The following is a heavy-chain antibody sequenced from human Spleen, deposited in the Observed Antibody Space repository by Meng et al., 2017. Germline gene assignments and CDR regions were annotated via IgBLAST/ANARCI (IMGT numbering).Heavy chain of an antibody. D-gene: IGHD2-21*01. J-gene: IGHJ5*01. CDR1: GASLSRRDW. CDR3: VRNEGYSFGA. CDR2: ISQGSGRT. V-gene: IGHV4-4*02. Sequence: VHLKGSGPRARMPSRTLALTCAVSGASLSRRDWGCWVRQPPGKGLEWIGEISQGSGRTNYNPSLKSRVTISLDKSKNQFSLNVNSVTAADTAVYYCVRNEGYSFGAWGQEPWSPSPQ.